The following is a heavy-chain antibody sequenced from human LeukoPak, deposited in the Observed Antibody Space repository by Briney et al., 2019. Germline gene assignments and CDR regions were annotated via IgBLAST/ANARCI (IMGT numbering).Heavy chain of an antibody. V-gene: IGHV3-15*01. Sequence: GGSLRLSCAASGFTFSNAWMSWVRQAPGKGLEWVGRIKSKTDGGTTDYAAPVKGRFTISRDDSKNTLYLQMNSLKTEDTAVYYCTSPRGSYYDASDIWGQGTMVTVSS. CDR1: GFTFSNAW. CDR3: TSPRGSYYDASDI. J-gene: IGHJ3*02. CDR2: IKSKTDGGTT. D-gene: IGHD1-26*01.